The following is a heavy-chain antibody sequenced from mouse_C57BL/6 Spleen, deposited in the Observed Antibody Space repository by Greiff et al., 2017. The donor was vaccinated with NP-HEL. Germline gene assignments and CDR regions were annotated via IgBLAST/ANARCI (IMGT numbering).Heavy chain of an antibody. CDR3: ARGDYYGSSYWYFDV. J-gene: IGHJ1*03. Sequence: VQLQQSGAELVKPGASVKMSCKASGYTFTTYPIEWMKQNHGKSLEWIGNFHPYNDDTKYNEKFKGKATLTVEKSSSTVYLELSRLPSDDSAVYYWARGDYYGSSYWYFDVWGTGTTVTVSS. V-gene: IGHV1-47*01. CDR1: GYTFTTYP. D-gene: IGHD1-1*01. CDR2: FHPYNDDT.